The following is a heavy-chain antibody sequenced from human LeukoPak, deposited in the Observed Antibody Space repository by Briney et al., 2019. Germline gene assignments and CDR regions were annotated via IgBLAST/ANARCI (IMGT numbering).Heavy chain of an antibody. Sequence: SETLSLTCTVSGGSICSYYWSWIRQPPGKGLEWIGYIYYSGSTNYNPSLKSRVTISIDTPKKQFSLKLSSVTAADTAVYYCARDLYSSRTNDAFVIWGQGTMVTVSS. J-gene: IGHJ3*02. CDR3: ARDLYSSRTNDAFVI. V-gene: IGHV4-59*12. CDR2: IYYSGST. CDR1: GGSICSYY. D-gene: IGHD6-13*01.